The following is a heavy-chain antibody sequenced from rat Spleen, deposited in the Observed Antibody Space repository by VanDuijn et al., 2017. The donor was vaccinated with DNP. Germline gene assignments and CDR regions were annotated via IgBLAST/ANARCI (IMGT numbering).Heavy chain of an antibody. V-gene: IGHV5-20*01. CDR1: GFTFSGYF. J-gene: IGHJ3*01. CDR3: ATHGY. CDR2: ISYDGGDT. Sequence: EVQLVESGGGLVQPGRSLKLSCAASGFTFSGYFMAWVRQAPTKGLEWVASISYDGGDTYYPDSVKGRFTVARDNPKSSLYLQMDSLRSEDTATYYCATHGYWGQGTLVTVSS.